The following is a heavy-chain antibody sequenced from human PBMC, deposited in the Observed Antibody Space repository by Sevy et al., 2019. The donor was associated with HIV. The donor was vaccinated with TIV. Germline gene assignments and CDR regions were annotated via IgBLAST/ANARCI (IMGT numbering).Heavy chain of an antibody. CDR2: IKQDGSEK. D-gene: IGHD3-22*01. CDR3: ARVAYYYDSRGYFAWYYFDY. Sequence: GGSLRLSCAASGFTFSSYWMSWVRQAPGKGLEWVANIKQDGSEKYYVDSVKGRFTISRDNAKNSLYLQMNSLRAEDTAVYYCARVAYYYDSRGYFAWYYFDYWGQGTLVTVSS. V-gene: IGHV3-7*01. J-gene: IGHJ4*02. CDR1: GFTFSSYW.